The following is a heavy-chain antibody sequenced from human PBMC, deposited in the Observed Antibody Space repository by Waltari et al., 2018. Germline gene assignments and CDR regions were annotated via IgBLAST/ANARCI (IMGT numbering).Heavy chain of an antibody. D-gene: IGHD2-2*01. V-gene: IGHV4-59*01. Sequence: QVQLQESGPGLVKPSEPLSLTCTVSGGYISSYYWSWLRQPPGKGLGWIGYIYYSGSTNYTPALKSRVTISVDTSNNQFSLKLISVTAADTAVYYCARVVRYCSSTSCYYYGMDVWGQGTTVTVSS. CDR3: ARVVRYCSSTSCYYYGMDV. CDR2: IYYSGST. J-gene: IGHJ6*02. CDR1: GGYISSYY.